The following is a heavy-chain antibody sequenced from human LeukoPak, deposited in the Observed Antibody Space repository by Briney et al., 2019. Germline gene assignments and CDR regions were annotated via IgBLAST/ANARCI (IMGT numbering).Heavy chain of an antibody. CDR2: IDYSGNT. J-gene: IGHJ5*02. Sequence: SETLSLTCTVSGGSISSGGYHWGWIRPSPGKGLEWIGTIDYSGNTYYNQSLNSRVTISADTSRNQFSLKLSSVTAADTAIYYCVRRVNTYGGWFDRWGQGALVTVSS. CDR1: GGSISSGGYH. CDR3: VRRVNTYGGWFDR. D-gene: IGHD5-18*01. V-gene: IGHV4-39*01.